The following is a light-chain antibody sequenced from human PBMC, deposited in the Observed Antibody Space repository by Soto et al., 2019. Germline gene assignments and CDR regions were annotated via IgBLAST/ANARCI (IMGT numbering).Light chain of an antibody. CDR3: CSYASGSTRVL. CDR2: EVN. CDR1: SSDVGAYNY. V-gene: IGLV2-14*01. J-gene: IGLJ2*01. Sequence: QSALTQPASVSGSPGQSITISCTGTSSDVGAYNYVSWYQQHPSKAPKLLIYEVNTRPSGVSTRFSGSKSGNTTSLTISGLQAEDEADYYCCSYASGSTRVLFGGGTKLTVL.